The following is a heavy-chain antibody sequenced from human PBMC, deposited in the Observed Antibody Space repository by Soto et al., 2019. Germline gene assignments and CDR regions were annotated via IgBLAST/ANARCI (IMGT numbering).Heavy chain of an antibody. CDR1: GGTFSSYA. CDR3: ARDDDSSGYYGTYYAFDI. CDR2: IIPIFGTA. V-gene: IGHV1-69*13. D-gene: IGHD3-22*01. J-gene: IGHJ3*02. Sequence: ASVKVSCKASGGTFSSYAISWVRQTPGQGLEWMGGIIPIFGTANYAQKFQGGVTITADESTSTAYMELSSLRSEDTAVYYCARDDDSSGYYGTYYAFDIWGQGTMVTVSS.